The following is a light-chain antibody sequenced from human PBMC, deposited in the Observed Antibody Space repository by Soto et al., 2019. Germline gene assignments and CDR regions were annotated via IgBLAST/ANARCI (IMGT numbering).Light chain of an antibody. Sequence: DIQMTQSPSTLSASVGDRVTISCRACASISTRLAWYQQKPGKSPKLLSYGASNLERGVPSRVSGSGSGTKFTLTVSSLQPDDFATYYRQQYKTDSQLTVGGGTKVEI. J-gene: IGKJ4*01. CDR2: GAS. V-gene: IGKV1-5*01. CDR1: ASISTR. CDR3: QQYKTDSQLT.